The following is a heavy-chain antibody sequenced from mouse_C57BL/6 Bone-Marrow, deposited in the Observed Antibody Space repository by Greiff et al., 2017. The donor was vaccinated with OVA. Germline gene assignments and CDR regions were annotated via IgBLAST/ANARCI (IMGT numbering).Heavy chain of an antibody. J-gene: IGHJ2*01. CDR3: ARSKTYCYPYFDY. Sequence: EVQLQQSGPELVKPGASVKISCKASGYTFTDYYMNWVKQSPGKSLEWIGDINPNNGGTSYNQKFKGKATLTVDKSSSTAYMELRSLTSEDSAVYYCARSKTYCYPYFDYWGQGTTLTVSS. V-gene: IGHV1-26*01. CDR1: GYTFTDYY. D-gene: IGHD1-1*01. CDR2: INPNNGGT.